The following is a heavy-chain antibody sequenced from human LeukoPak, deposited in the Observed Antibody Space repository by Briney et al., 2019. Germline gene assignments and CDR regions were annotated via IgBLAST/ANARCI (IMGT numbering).Heavy chain of an antibody. V-gene: IGHV3-9*03. Sequence: GGSLRLSCAASGFTFDDYAMHWVRQAPGKGLEWVSGISWNSGSIGYADSVKGRFTISRDNAKNSLYLQMNSLRAEDMALYYCAKETGTTYSSAFDIWGQGTMVTVSS. CDR1: GFTFDDYA. CDR3: AKETGTTYSSAFDI. CDR2: ISWNSGSI. D-gene: IGHD1-7*01. J-gene: IGHJ3*02.